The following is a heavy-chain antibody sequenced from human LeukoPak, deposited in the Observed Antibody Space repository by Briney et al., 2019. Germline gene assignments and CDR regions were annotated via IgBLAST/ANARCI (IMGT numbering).Heavy chain of an antibody. CDR2: INHSGST. CDR3: ASTTMGTYYFDY. V-gene: IGHV4-34*01. J-gene: IGHJ4*02. Sequence: SETLSLTCAVYGGSFSGYYWSWIRQPPGKGLEWVGEINHSGSTNYNPSLKSRVTISVDTSKNQFSLKPSSVTAADTAVYYCASTTMGTYYFDYWGQGTLVTVSS. CDR1: GGSFSGYY. D-gene: IGHD5-18*01.